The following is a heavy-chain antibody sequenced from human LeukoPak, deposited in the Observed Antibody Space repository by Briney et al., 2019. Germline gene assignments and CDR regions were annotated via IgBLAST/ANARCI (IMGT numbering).Heavy chain of an antibody. V-gene: IGHV3-48*03. CDR2: ISSNGSTI. CDR1: GFTFSSYE. J-gene: IGHJ4*02. CDR3: AKDAGTSRLFYFDY. Sequence: GGSLRLSCAASGFTFSSYEMNWVRQAPGKGLEWVSYISSNGSTIYYADSVKGRFTISRDNAKNSLYLQMNSLRAEDTAVYYCAKDAGTSRLFYFDYWGQGTLVTVSS.